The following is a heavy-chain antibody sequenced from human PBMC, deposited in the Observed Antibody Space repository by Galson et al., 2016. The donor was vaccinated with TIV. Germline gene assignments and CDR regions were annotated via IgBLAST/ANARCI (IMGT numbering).Heavy chain of an antibody. V-gene: IGHV1-2*02. CDR2: INPKNGGT. CDR3: ARGLNRSTLGY. Sequence: SVKVSCKASGYTSTNHFMNWVRQAPGQGLEWLGWINPKNGGTKYSQKFQDRVTLTRDTSISTVYIELSRLRPDDTAVYYCARGLNRSTLGYWGEGTLVTVSP. CDR1: GYTSTNHF. D-gene: IGHD2/OR15-2a*01. J-gene: IGHJ4*02.